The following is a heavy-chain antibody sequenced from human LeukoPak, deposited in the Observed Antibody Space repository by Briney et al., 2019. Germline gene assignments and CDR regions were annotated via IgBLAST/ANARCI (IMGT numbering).Heavy chain of an antibody. D-gene: IGHD1-26*01. CDR3: VRVKVDSGSYPQPSTYYYYYYMDV. CDR1: GYTFTSYG. J-gene: IGHJ6*03. V-gene: IGHV1-18*01. Sequence: VASVKVSFKASGYTFTSYGISWVRPAPGQGVGWMGWLSSYNGNTNYAQKLQGRVTITTDTSTSTAYMELRSLRSDDTAVYYCVRVKVDSGSYPQPSTYYYYYYMDVWGKGTTVTVSS. CDR2: LSSYNGNT.